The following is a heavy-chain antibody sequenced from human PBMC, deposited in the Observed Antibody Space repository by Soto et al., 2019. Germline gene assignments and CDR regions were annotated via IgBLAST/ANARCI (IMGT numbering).Heavy chain of an antibody. J-gene: IGHJ5*02. CDR2: ISHTGST. CDR3: ARAAAPYFGTWFDP. V-gene: IGHV4-30-2*01. Sequence: SETLSLTCAVSGGSITSGNSYSWSWIRQPPGKGLEWIGSISHTGSTSYNPSLESRLTMSVDKSKNQFSLRLSSVTAADMAVYYCARAAAPYFGTWFDPWGQGILVTVSS. CDR1: GGSITSGNSYS. D-gene: IGHD2-15*01.